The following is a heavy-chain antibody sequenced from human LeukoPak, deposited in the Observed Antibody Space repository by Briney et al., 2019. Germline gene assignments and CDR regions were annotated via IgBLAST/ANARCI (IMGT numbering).Heavy chain of an antibody. D-gene: IGHD3-10*01. V-gene: IGHV3-23*01. CDR1: GFTFSSYA. Sequence: GGSLRLSCAASGFTFSSYAMSWVRQAPGKGLEWVSVITSGGSTYYADSVKGRFTISRDNSKNTMYLQMNSLRAEDTAVYYCAKYGSGTYYNGLYWGQGTLVTVSS. J-gene: IGHJ4*02. CDR2: ITSGGST. CDR3: AKYGSGTYYNGLY.